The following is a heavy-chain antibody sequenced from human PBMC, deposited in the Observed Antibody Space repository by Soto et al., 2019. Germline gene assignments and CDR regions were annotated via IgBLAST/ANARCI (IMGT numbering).Heavy chain of an antibody. Sequence: PSETRSLTCPVSGDSISSRDFYWAWVRQPPGQCLEWIVYIFNLGTTYYTPSLESRVAIXXXTXXXXSSPXLXXVTXADTCVYFCEATENVGYFRPWGQGNLVT. CDR1: GDSISSRDFY. D-gene: IGHD3-10*02. J-gene: IGHJ5*02. CDR3: EATENVGYFRP. CDR2: IFNLGTT. V-gene: IGHV4-39*01.